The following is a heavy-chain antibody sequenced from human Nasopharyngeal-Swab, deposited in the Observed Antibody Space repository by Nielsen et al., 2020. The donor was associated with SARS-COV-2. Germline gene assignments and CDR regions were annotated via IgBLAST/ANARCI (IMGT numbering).Heavy chain of an antibody. CDR2: ITGSGGDT. J-gene: IGHJ6*02. Sequence: GESLKISCAASGFTFSTYAMSWVRQAPGEGLEWVSTITGSGGDTYYADSVKGRSTISRDNSKNTLYLQMNSLRAEDTAVYYCAKFSSSTSYYYFGMNVWGQGTTVTVSS. V-gene: IGHV3-23*01. CDR3: AKFSSSTSYYYFGMNV. CDR1: GFTFSTYA. D-gene: IGHD6-6*01.